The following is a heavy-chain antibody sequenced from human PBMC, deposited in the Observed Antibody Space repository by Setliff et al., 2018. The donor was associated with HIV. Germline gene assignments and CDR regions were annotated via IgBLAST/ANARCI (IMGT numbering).Heavy chain of an antibody. CDR2: ISSNGGST. Sequence: GESLRLSCAASGFTVSKAWMTWVRQAPGKGLEYVSTISSNGGSTYYANFVKGRFTISRDNSKNTLYLQMGSLRAEDMAVYYCARSNGQWLKNWFDPWGQGTLVTVSS. J-gene: IGHJ5*02. V-gene: IGHV3-64*01. CDR1: GFTVSKAW. CDR3: ARSNGQWLKNWFDP. D-gene: IGHD6-19*01.